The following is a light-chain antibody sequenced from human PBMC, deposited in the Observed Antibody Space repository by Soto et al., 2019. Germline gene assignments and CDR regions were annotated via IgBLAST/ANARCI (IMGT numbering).Light chain of an antibody. CDR2: EAS. CDR3: HQCQSLPRT. J-gene: IGKJ4*01. CDR1: QSISSC. V-gene: IGKV3-11*01. Sequence: EIRLYQSPSALSLSTGERATLPCRASQSISSCLAWYQQKPGQAPKLLIYEASNMDTGIPARFSGSGSGTDFTLTISSLEPEDFAVYYCHQCQSLPRTFGEGTKVAIK.